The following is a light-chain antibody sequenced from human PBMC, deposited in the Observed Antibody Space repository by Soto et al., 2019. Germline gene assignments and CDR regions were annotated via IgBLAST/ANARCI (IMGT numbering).Light chain of an antibody. CDR3: CSYAGIVV. Sequence: QSALTQPRSVSGSPGQSVTISCTGTSSDVGGYNYVSWYQQHPGKAPKLMIYDASKRPSGVPDRFSGSKSGNTASLTISGLQAEDEADYYCCSYAGIVVFGGGTKLTVL. CDR2: DAS. J-gene: IGLJ2*01. CDR1: SSDVGGYNY. V-gene: IGLV2-11*01.